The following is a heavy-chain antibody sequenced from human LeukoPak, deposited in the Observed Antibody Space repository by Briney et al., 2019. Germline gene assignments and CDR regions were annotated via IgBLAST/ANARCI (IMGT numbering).Heavy chain of an antibody. CDR1: GFTFDDYA. J-gene: IGHJ6*02. CDR2: ISWNSGSI. V-gene: IGHV3-9*01. CDR3: AKAGCSSTSCQVDV. D-gene: IGHD2-2*01. Sequence: GGSLRLSCAASGFTFDDYAMHWVRQAPGKGLEWVSGISWNSGSIGYADSVKGRFTTSRDNAKNSLYLQMNSLRAEDTALYYCAKAGCSSTSCQVDVWGQGTTVTVSS.